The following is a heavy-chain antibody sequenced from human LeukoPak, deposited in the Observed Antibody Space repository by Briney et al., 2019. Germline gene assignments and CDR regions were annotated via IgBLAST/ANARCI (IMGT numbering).Heavy chain of an antibody. D-gene: IGHD6-6*01. Sequence: PSETLSLTCTVSGGSISSSSYYWGWIRQPPEKGLEWIGSIYYSGSTYYNPSLKRRVTRSVDPSKNQFALKLSSVTAADTAVYYCAIGGDSSSSSIDYWGQGTLVTVSS. V-gene: IGHV4-39*01. CDR1: GGSISSSSYY. J-gene: IGHJ4*02. CDR3: AIGGDSSSSSIDY. CDR2: IYYSGST.